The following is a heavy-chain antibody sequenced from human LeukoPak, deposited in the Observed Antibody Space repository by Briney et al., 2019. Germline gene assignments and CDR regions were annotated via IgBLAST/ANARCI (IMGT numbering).Heavy chain of an antibody. CDR1: GFTFSSYG. V-gene: IGHV3-30*18. CDR3: AKDISRLDY. D-gene: IGHD3-3*02. J-gene: IGHJ4*02. CDR2: ISYDGSNK. Sequence: GGSLRLSCAASGFTFSSYGMHWVRQAPGKGLEWVAVISYDGSNKYYADSVKGRFTISRDNSKNTLYLQMNSLRAEDTAVYYCAKDISRLDYWGQGTLVTVSS.